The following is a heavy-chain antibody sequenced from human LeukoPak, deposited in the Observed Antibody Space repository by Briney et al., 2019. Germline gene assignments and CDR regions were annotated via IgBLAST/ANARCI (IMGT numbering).Heavy chain of an antibody. Sequence: SETLSLTCAVYGGSFSGYYWSWIRQPPGKGLEWIGEINHSGSTNYNPSLKSRVTMSVDTSKNQFSLKLSSVTAADTAVYYCARAGYSGSYRSWWFDPWGQGTLVTVSS. CDR1: GGSFSGYY. CDR2: INHSGST. D-gene: IGHD1-26*01. J-gene: IGHJ5*02. V-gene: IGHV4-34*01. CDR3: ARAGYSGSYRSWWFDP.